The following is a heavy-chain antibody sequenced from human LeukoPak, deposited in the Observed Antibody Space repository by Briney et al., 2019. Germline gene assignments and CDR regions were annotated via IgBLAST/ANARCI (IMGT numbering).Heavy chain of an antibody. Sequence: GGSLRLSCAASEFTLSNYWLSWIRQAPGKGLEWVSYISSSGSTIYYADSVKGRFTISRDNAKNSLYLQMNSLRAEDTAVYYCARDRGGTTGTYFDYWGQGTLVTVSS. CDR3: ARDRGGTTGTYFDY. D-gene: IGHD2-2*01. CDR1: EFTLSNYW. V-gene: IGHV3-11*01. J-gene: IGHJ4*02. CDR2: ISSSGSTI.